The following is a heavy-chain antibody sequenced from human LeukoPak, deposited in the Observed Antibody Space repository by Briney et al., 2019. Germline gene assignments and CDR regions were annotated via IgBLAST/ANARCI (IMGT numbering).Heavy chain of an antibody. CDR3: AKRGTVTDRTTTPDY. D-gene: IGHD4-17*01. CDR2: ISGSGGST. CDR1: GFTFSSYA. J-gene: IGHJ4*02. V-gene: IGHV3-23*01. Sequence: GGSLRISCAASGFTFSSYAMSWVRQAPGKGLEWVSAISGSGGSTYYADSVKGRFTISRDNSKNTLYLQMNSLRAEDTAVYYCAKRGTVTDRTTTPDYWGQGTLVTVSS.